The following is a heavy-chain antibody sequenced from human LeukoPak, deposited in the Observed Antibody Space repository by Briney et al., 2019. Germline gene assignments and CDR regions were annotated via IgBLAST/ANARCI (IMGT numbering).Heavy chain of an antibody. V-gene: IGHV3-23*01. CDR3: AKWDYDSSGYYHNNTYYYYYYMDV. J-gene: IGHJ6*03. CDR2: ISGSGGST. Sequence: GGSLRLSCAASGLTFSSYAMSWVRQAPGKGLEWVSAISGSGGSTYYAGSVKGRFTISRDNSKNTLYLQMNSLRAEDTAVYYCAKWDYDSSGYYHNNTYYYYYYMDVWGKGTTVTVSS. CDR1: GLTFSSYA. D-gene: IGHD3-22*01.